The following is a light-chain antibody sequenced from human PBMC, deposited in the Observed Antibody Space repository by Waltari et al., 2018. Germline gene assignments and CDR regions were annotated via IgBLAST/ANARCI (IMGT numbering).Light chain of an antibody. V-gene: IGLV1-40*01. CDR3: QSYDRSLSVV. CDR2: GNN. J-gene: IGLJ2*01. Sequence: QSALTQPPSVSGAPGQRITISCTGSGSNIGAGYDVHWYQQFPGTAPKLLLYGNNNRPSGVPDRFFGSKTGTSASLAITGLQADDEADYYCQSYDRSLSVVFGGG. CDR1: GSNIGAGYD.